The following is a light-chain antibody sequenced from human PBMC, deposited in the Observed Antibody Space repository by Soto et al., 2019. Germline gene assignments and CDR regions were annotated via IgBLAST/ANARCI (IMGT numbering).Light chain of an antibody. CDR2: GAS. CDR3: QQYNNWPPYT. Sequence: EIVMTQSPATLSVSPGERATLSCRASQSVSSNLAWYQQKPGQAPRLLIYGASTRATGIPARFSGSGSGTEVTLTISSLQSADFALYYCQQYNNWPPYTFGQGTKLEIK. J-gene: IGKJ2*01. V-gene: IGKV3-15*01. CDR1: QSVSSN.